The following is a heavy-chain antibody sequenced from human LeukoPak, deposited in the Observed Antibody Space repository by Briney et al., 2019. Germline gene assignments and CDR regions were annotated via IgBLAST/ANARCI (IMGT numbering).Heavy chain of an antibody. V-gene: IGHV1-69*04. Sequence: SVKVSCKASGGTFSSYAISWVRQAPGQGLEWMGRIIPILGIANYAQKFQGRVTITADKSTSTAYVELSSLRSEDTAVYYCARGPTSIVATIYDYWGQGTLVTVSS. J-gene: IGHJ4*02. D-gene: IGHD5-12*01. CDR2: IIPILGIA. CDR3: ARGPTSIVATIYDY. CDR1: GGTFSSYA.